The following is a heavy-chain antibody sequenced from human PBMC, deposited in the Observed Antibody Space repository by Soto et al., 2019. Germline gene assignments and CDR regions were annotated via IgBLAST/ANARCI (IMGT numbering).Heavy chain of an antibody. J-gene: IGHJ4*02. CDR3: VRRVSGNYDY. CDR2: ISSNGGTT. V-gene: IGHV3-64*01. CDR1: GFTFSSYH. Sequence: EVQLAESGGGMVQPGGSLRLSCVASGFTFSSYHMHWVRQAPGKGLEYVSSISSNGGTTYYGNSVKGRFTISRDNSTNTLYNQLGSLRAEDMAVYYCVRRVSGNYDYWGQGARVTVPS. D-gene: IGHD1-7*01.